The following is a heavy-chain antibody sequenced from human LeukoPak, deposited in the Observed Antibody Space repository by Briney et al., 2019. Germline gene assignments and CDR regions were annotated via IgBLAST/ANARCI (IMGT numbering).Heavy chain of an antibody. Sequence: PSETLSLTCTVSGGSISSYYWSWIRQPPGKELEWIGYIYYSGSTNYNPSLKSRVTISADTSKNQFSLKLSSVTAADTAVYYCARADSSSWKDWGQGTLVTVSS. CDR2: IYYSGST. J-gene: IGHJ4*02. CDR1: GGSISSYY. V-gene: IGHV4-59*01. CDR3: ARADSSSWKD. D-gene: IGHD6-13*01.